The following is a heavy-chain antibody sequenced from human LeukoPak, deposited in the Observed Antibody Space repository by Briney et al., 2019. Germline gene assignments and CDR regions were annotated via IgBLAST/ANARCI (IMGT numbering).Heavy chain of an antibody. J-gene: IGHJ4*02. Sequence: SSETLSLTCDVSGGSISTEYFWWGWLRQPPGKGLEWIGIIFHTGKTHDNPSLKSRVSMSVDTSNNQFSLRLSAVTAADTAVYYCARQMGVGVWALDYWGRGTLVTVSS. CDR3: ARQMGVGVWALDY. D-gene: IGHD3-16*01. CDR1: GGSISTEYFW. CDR2: IFHTGKT. V-gene: IGHV4-39*01.